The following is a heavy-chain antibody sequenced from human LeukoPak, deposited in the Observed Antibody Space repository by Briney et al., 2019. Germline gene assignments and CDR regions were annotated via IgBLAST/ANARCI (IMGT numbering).Heavy chain of an antibody. CDR3: AKDQVWIVVGSFDY. V-gene: IGHV3-23*01. Sequence: GGSLRLSCAASGFTFSSYSMNWVRQAPGKGLGWVSGISGSGGSTYYADSVKGRFTISRDNSKNTLYLQMTSLRAEDTAVYYCAKDQVWIVVGSFDYWGQGTLVTVSS. CDR1: GFTFSSYS. J-gene: IGHJ4*02. CDR2: ISGSGGST. D-gene: IGHD3-22*01.